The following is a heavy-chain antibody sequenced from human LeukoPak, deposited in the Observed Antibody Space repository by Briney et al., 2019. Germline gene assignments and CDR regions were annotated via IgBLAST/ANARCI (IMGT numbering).Heavy chain of an antibody. Sequence: GGSLRLSCAASGFSFGSYAMGWVRQAPGKGLEWVSVIYSGGSTYYADSVKGRFTISRDNSKNTLYLQMNSLRAEDTAVYYCARDNYWGQGTLVTVSS. CDR3: ARDNY. CDR2: IYSGGST. J-gene: IGHJ4*02. CDR1: GFSFGSYA. V-gene: IGHV3-53*01.